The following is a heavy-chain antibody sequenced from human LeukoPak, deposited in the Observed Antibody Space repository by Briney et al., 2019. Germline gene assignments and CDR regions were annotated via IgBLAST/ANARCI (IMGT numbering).Heavy chain of an antibody. CDR1: GFTFGDYA. V-gene: IGHV3-49*04. CDR2: IRSKAYGGTT. J-gene: IGHJ4*02. Sequence: GGSLRLSCTASGFTFGDYAMSWVRQAPGKGLEWVGFIRSKAYGGTTEYAASVKGRFTISRDDSKSIAYLQMNSLKTEDTAVYYCTTDQYYYDSSGYYEGVEWGQGTLVTVSS. D-gene: IGHD3-22*01. CDR3: TTDQYYYDSSGYYEGVE.